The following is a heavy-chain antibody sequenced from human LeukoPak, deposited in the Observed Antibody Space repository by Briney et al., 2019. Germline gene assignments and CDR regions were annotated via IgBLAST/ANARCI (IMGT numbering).Heavy chain of an antibody. J-gene: IGHJ3*02. D-gene: IGHD2-21*01. CDR3: ARDLAREDAFDI. V-gene: IGHV4-59*01. CDR2: IYYTGST. Sequence: PSETLSLTCTVSGGSISSYYWSWIRQPPGKGLEWIGCIYYTGSTNYNPSLKSRVTISVDTSKNQFSLKLSSVTAADTAVYYCARDLAREDAFDIWGQGTMVTVSS. CDR1: GGSISSYY.